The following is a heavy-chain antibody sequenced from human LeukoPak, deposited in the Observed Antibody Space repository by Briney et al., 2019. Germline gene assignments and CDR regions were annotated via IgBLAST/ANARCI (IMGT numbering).Heavy chain of an antibody. CDR3: ARGELFYDSSGYYTGDI. V-gene: IGHV1-46*01. CDR2: INLSGGGT. Sequence: ASVKVSCKASGYTFTTYYMHWVQQAPGQGLGWMGVINLSGGGTTYSQNFQGRVTMTRDTSTSTVYMELSSLRSEDTAVYYCARGELFYDSSGYYTGDIWGQGTMVTVSS. CDR1: GYTFTTYY. D-gene: IGHD3-22*01. J-gene: IGHJ3*02.